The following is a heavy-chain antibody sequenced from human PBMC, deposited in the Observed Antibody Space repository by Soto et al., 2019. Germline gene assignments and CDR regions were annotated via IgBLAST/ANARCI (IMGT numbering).Heavy chain of an antibody. CDR1: GYTFTSYY. CDR2: INPSGGST. D-gene: IGHD2-2*01. CDR3: ARDQISVVVPAAILGYYYGMDV. Sequence: RASVKVSCKASGYTFTSYYMHWVRQAPGQGLEWMGIINPSGGSTSYAQKFQGRVTMTRDTSTSTVYMELSSLRSEDTAVYYCARDQISVVVPAAILGYYYGMDVWGQGTTVTVSS. J-gene: IGHJ6*02. V-gene: IGHV1-46*01.